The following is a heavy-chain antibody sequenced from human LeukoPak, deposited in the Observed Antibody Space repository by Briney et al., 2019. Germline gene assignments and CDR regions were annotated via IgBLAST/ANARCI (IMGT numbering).Heavy chain of an antibody. CDR2: IYYSGST. CDR3: ARVPRDGWFGGRGAY. D-gene: IGHD3-10*01. V-gene: IGHV4-30-4*01. Sequence: PSETLSLACTVSGASISSGAYYWSWIRQPPGKGLEWIGYIYYSGSTYYNPSLKSRLTISIDTSKSQFSLKLSSVTAADTAVYFCARVPRDGWFGGRGAYRGQGTLVTVSS. CDR1: GASISSGAYY. J-gene: IGHJ4*02.